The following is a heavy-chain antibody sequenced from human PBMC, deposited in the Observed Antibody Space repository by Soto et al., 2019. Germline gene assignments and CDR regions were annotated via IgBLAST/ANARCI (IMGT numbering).Heavy chain of an antibody. J-gene: IGHJ6*02. CDR2: IKYDGGEK. V-gene: IGHV3-7*05. CDR1: GFTFSDYW. Sequence: GGSLRLSCAASGFTFSDYWMNWVRQAPGKGLEWVASIKYDGGEKNYVDSVKGRFTISRDNTKNSVYLQMASLRAEDTAVYYCSRDGVAAGTVYYYYYGMDVWGQGTTVTVSS. D-gene: IGHD6-13*01. CDR3: SRDGVAAGTVYYYYYGMDV.